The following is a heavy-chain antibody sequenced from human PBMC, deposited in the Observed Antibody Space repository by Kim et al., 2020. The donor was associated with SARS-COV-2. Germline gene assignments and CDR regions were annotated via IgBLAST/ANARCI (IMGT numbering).Heavy chain of an antibody. Sequence: ASVKVSCKASGYTFTGYYMHWVRQAPGQGLEWMGRINPNSGGTNYAQKFQGRVTMTRDTSISTAYMELSRLRSDDTVVYYCARSRYDYVWGSYDDAFDIWGQGTMVTVSS. CDR1: GYTFTGYY. D-gene: IGHD3-16*01. V-gene: IGHV1-2*05. J-gene: IGHJ3*02. CDR3: ARSRYDYVWGSYDDAFDI. CDR2: INPNSGGT.